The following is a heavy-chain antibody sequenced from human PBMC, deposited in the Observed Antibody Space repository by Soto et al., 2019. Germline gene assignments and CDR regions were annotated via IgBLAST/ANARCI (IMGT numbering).Heavy chain of an antibody. V-gene: IGHV3-23*01. J-gene: IGHJ4*02. CDR1: GFTFSSYA. CDR3: ARGISYLVVVKAATPLDF. Sequence: HPGGSLRLSCAASGFTFSSYAMSWVRQAPGKGLEWVSAISGSGGSTYYADSVKGRFTISRDNSKNTLYLQMDSLRAADTSVYYCARGISYLVVVKAATPLDFWGPGTLVTVSS. CDR2: ISGSGGST. D-gene: IGHD2-15*01.